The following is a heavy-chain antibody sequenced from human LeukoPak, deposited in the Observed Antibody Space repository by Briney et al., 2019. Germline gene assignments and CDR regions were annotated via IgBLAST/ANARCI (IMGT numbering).Heavy chain of an antibody. Sequence: GGSLRLSCAASGFTFSSYSMNWVRQAPGKGLEWVSSISSSSSYIYYADSVKGRFTISRDNAKNSLYLQMNSLRAEDTAVYYCARDGSFVPECTEFLAVDAFDIWGQGTMVTVSS. J-gene: IGHJ3*02. CDR2: ISSSSSYI. V-gene: IGHV3-21*01. CDR1: GFTFSSYS. CDR3: ARDGSFVPECTEFLAVDAFDI. D-gene: IGHD3-3*01.